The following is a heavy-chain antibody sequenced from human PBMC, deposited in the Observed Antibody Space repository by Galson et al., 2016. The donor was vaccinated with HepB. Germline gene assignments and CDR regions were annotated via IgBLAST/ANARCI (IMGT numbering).Heavy chain of an antibody. J-gene: IGHJ5*01. Sequence: SVKVSCKASGGTFSDSVISWVRQAPGEGLEWMGGIIPRLGPVTYAQKLQGRVTISADESTNTAYLEMSSLRSEDTAVYYCAIGLYRIFGVVNPSATYNWFDLWGQGTLVTVSS. CDR3: AIGLYRIFGVVNPSATYNWFDL. D-gene: IGHD3-3*01. CDR1: GGTFSDSV. V-gene: IGHV1-69*13. CDR2: IIPRLGPV.